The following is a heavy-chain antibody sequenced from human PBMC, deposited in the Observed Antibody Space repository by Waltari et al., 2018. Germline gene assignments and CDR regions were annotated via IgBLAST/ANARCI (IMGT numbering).Heavy chain of an antibody. CDR1: GGSFSGYY. D-gene: IGHD6-19*01. CDR3: ARFGSGWYPYYFDY. V-gene: IGHV4-34*01. J-gene: IGHJ4*02. CDR2: INHSGST. Sequence: QVQLQQWGAGLLKPSETLSLTCAVYGGSFSGYYWSWIRQPPGKGLEWIGEINHSGSTNYNPSLKSRVTISVDTSKNQFSLKLSSVTAADTAVYYCARFGSGWYPYYFDYWGQGTLVTVSS.